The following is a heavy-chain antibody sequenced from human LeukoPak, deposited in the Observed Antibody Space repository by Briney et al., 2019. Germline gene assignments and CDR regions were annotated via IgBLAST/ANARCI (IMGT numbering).Heavy chain of an antibody. J-gene: IGHJ4*02. Sequence: GGSLTLSCAASGFTFSSYWMTWVRQAPGKGVEWVANIKQDGSERNYVDSVKGRFTISRDNAKNSLYLQMNTLRDEDTAVYYCATGAGCGYWGQGTLVTVSS. CDR2: IKQDGSER. CDR3: ATGAGCGY. D-gene: IGHD6-19*01. V-gene: IGHV3-7*03. CDR1: GFTFSSYW.